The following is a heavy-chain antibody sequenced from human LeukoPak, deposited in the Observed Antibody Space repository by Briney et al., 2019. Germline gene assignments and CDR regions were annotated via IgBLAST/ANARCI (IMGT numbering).Heavy chain of an antibody. CDR1: GFSFSAYW. J-gene: IGHJ4*02. Sequence: GGSLRLSCAASGFSFSAYWMTWVRQAPGTGLEWVANINPAGSETYYVDPVKGRFTISRDDSKNSLYLQMNSLRTEDTALYYCAKDYSHCSSTSCYISYFDYWGQGTLVTVSS. CDR3: AKDYSHCSSTSCYISYFDY. CDR2: INPAGSET. D-gene: IGHD2-2*02. V-gene: IGHV3-7*03.